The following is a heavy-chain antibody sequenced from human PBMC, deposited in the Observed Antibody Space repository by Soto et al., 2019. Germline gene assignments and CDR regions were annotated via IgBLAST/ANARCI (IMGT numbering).Heavy chain of an antibody. CDR1: GFTFSNHA. CDR3: ARDSNYYDSSGYYYPPGYFDY. CDR2: VNGGGDST. J-gene: IGHJ4*02. Sequence: GGSLRLSCEASGFTFSNHAMSWVRQAPGQGLEWVSAVNGGGDSTFSAGSVKGRFTISRDNSKNTVYLQMNSLTAADTAVYYCARDSNYYDSSGYYYPPGYFDYWGQGTLVTVS. D-gene: IGHD3-22*01. V-gene: IGHV3-23*01.